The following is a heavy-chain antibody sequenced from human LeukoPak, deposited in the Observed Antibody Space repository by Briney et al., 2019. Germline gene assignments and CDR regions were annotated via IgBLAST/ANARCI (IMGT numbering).Heavy chain of an antibody. CDR3: ARWASVGWFDP. Sequence: SETLSLTCTVSGGSISSYYWSWIRQPPGKGLEWIGYIYTSGSTNYNPSLKSRVTISVDTSKNQFSLKLSSVTAAGTAVYYCARWASVGWFDPWGQGTLVTVSS. D-gene: IGHD4-23*01. CDR1: GGSISSYY. CDR2: IYTSGST. J-gene: IGHJ5*02. V-gene: IGHV4-4*09.